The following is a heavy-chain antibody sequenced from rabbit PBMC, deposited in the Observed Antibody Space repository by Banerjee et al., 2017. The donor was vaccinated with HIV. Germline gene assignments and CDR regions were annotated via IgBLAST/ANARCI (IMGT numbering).Heavy chain of an antibody. CDR1: GFDISSYS. CDR2: IYGGKGST. V-gene: IGHV1S7*01. J-gene: IGHJ4*01. CDR3: ARDDASKSGYYDL. D-gene: IGHD1-1*01. Sequence: QSLEETGGGLVQPGGSLTLSCKASGFDISSYSIGWVRQAPGKGLEWIGIIYGGKGSTDYASWVNGRFTISSDNAQNTVDLQMNSLTAADTATYFCARDDASKSGYYDLWGPGTLVTVS.